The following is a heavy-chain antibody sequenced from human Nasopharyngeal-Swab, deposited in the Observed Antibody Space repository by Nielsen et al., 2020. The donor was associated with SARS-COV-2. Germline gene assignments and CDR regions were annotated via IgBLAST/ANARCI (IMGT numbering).Heavy chain of an antibody. V-gene: IGHV1-3*01. J-gene: IGHJ4*02. CDR2: INAGKGNT. CDR3: VREYRRQSDLDY. D-gene: IGHD2-2*01. CDR1: GYTLSNYA. Sequence: ASVKVSCKASGYTLSNYAMYWVRQAPGQRPEFMGWINAGKGNTIYSQRFQGRVRISRDTSANTVYMELNRLRPEDTAVYHCVREYRRQSDLDYWGQGTLVTVSP.